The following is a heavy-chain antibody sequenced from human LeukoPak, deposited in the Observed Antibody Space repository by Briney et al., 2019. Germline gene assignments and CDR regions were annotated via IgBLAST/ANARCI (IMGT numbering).Heavy chain of an antibody. D-gene: IGHD6-19*01. CDR2: IYSGGST. V-gene: IGHV3-53*01. CDR1: GFTVSSNY. Sequence: GGSLRLSCAASGFTVSSNYMSWVRQAPGKGLEWVSVIYSGGSTYYADSVKGRFTISRDNSKNSLYLQMNSLRAEDTAVYYCATMASGWYVDYWGQGTLATVSS. CDR3: ATMASGWYVDY. J-gene: IGHJ4*02.